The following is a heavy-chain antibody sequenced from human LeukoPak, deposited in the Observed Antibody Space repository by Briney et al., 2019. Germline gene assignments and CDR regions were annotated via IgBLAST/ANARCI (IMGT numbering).Heavy chain of an antibody. J-gene: IGHJ3*02. CDR1: GGSISSGGYY. CDR2: ISYTGYT. CDR3: ARDLVTVTKGFDI. D-gene: IGHD4-17*01. V-gene: IGHV4-61*08. Sequence: SETLSLTCTVSGGSISSGGYYWSWIRQHPGKGLEWIGYISYTGYTNYNPSLKSRVTISIDTSKNQFSLKLSSVTAADTAVYYCARDLVTVTKGFDIWGQGTMVSVSS.